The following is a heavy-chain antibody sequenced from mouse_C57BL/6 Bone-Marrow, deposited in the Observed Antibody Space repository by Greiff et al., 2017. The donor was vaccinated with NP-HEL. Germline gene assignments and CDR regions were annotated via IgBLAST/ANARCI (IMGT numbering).Heavy chain of an antibody. CDR2: IDPEDGDT. Sequence: VQLQQSGAELVRPGASVKLSCTASGFNITDYYMHWVKQWPEQGLEWLGRIDPEDGDTEYAPMFQGKATMTADTTSNTAYLQLSHLTSEDTAVSYCTPFYDGYWAWFAYWGQGTLVTVSA. D-gene: IGHD2-3*01. CDR1: GFNITDYY. V-gene: IGHV14-1*01. J-gene: IGHJ3*01. CDR3: TPFYDGYWAWFAY.